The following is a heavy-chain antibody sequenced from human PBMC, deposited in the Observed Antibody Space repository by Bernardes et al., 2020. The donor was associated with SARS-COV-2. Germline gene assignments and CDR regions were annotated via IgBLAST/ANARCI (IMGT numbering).Heavy chain of an antibody. CDR1: GFTFTVNG. CDR3: AKDQGYWGKFGL. J-gene: IGHJ2*01. CDR2: LSQDATHK. V-gene: IGHV3-30*02. D-gene: IGHD7-27*01. Sequence: GVLRLSCAASGFTFTVNGMHWFRQAPGKGLEWVAFLSQDATHKIYADSVKGRFTISRDISKTTLYLQMNGLRPEDTAIYFCAKDQGYWGKFGLWGRGTLVTVSS.